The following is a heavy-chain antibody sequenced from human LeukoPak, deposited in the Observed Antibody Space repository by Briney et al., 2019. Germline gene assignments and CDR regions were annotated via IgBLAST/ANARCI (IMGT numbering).Heavy chain of an antibody. V-gene: IGHV1-8*03. CDR3: ARGHSSSWSSSMLPYPRLPTDY. J-gene: IGHJ4*02. CDR1: GYTFTSYD. Sequence: GASVKVSCKXSGYTFTSYDINWVRQATGQGLEGMGWMIPNSGNTGYAQKFQGRVTITRNTSISTAYMELSSLRSEDTAVYYCARGHSSSWSSSMLPYPRLPTDYWGQGTLVTVSS. D-gene: IGHD6-13*01. CDR2: MIPNSGNT.